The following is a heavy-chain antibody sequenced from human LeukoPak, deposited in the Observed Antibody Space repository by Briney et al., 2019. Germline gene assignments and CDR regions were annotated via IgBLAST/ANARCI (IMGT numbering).Heavy chain of an antibody. D-gene: IGHD6-13*01. CDR3: AILGGIWGDYFDY. CDR1: GYTFTSYD. Sequence: EASVKVSCKASGYTFTSYDINWVRQATGQGLEWMGWMNPNSGNTGYAQKFQGRVTMTRNTSISTAYMELSSLRSEDTAVYYCAILGGIWGDYFDYRGQGTLVTVSS. J-gene: IGHJ4*02. V-gene: IGHV1-8*01. CDR2: MNPNSGNT.